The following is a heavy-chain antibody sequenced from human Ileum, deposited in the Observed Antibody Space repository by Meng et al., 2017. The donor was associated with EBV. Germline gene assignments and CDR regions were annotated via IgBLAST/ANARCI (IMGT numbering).Heavy chain of an antibody. D-gene: IGHD2-2*03. CDR2: IIPIFATP. CDR1: GGTFSNYA. V-gene: IGHV1-69*06. CDR3: ARWAGHCSSANCFPPLDY. J-gene: IGHJ4*02. Sequence: QGQLVQSGAEVKNPGSSVKVSCKASGGTFSNYAISWVRQAPGQGLEWMGGIIPIFATPNYAQKFQDRITITADTSTTTAYMELSSLTSEDTAIYYCARWAGHCSSANCFPPLDYWGQGTLVTVSS.